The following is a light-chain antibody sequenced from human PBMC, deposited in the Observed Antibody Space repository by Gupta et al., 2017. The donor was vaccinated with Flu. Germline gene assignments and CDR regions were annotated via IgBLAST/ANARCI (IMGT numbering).Light chain of an antibody. J-gene: IGLJ2*01. Sequence: QSVLTQPPSVSGAPGQRVTISCTGSSSNIGAGYDVHWYQQLPGTAPNPLYGNSNRPSGVPARFSGSKSGTSASLAITGLQAEDEADYYCQSYDSSLSGYVVFGGGTKLTVL. CDR3: QSYDSSLSGYVV. CDR2: GNS. V-gene: IGLV1-40*01. CDR1: SSNIGAGYD.